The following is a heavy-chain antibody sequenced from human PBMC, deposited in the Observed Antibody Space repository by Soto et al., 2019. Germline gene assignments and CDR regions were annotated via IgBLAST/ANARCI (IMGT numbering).Heavy chain of an antibody. V-gene: IGHV4-59*08. Sequence: QVQLQESGPGLVKPSETLSLTCTVSGGSISSYYWSWIRQPPWKGLEWIGYIYYSGSTNYSPSLQSRVTISVDTSKNQFSLKLSSVTAADTAVYYCARRYGPGFDYWGQGTLVTVSS. D-gene: IGHD4-17*01. J-gene: IGHJ4*02. CDR3: ARRYGPGFDY. CDR1: GGSISSYY. CDR2: IYYSGST.